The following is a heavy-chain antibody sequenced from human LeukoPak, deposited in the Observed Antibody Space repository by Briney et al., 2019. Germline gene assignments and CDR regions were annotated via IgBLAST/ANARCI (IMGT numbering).Heavy chain of an antibody. D-gene: IGHD5-24*01. CDR2: IYYSGST. Sequence: SETLSLTCTVSGGSISSSSYYWGWIRQPPGKGLEWIGSIYYSGSTYYNPSLKSRVTISVDTSKNHFSLKVSSVTAADTAVYHCARVKGWLQFGATYFDYWGQGMLVTVSS. CDR1: GGSISSSSYY. J-gene: IGHJ4*02. V-gene: IGHV4-39*07. CDR3: ARVKGWLQFGATYFDY.